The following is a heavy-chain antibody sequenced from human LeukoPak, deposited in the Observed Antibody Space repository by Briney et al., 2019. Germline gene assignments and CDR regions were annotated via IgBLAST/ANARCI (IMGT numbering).Heavy chain of an antibody. J-gene: IGHJ6*02. D-gene: IGHD4-11*01. CDR1: GFTFSDYY. CDR2: ISSSSSYT. V-gene: IGHV3-11*06. CDR3: ARAPHYSNYGPYYYGMDV. Sequence: GGSLRLSCAASGFTFSDYYMSWVRQAPGKGLEWVSYISSSSSYTNYADSVKGRFTISRDNAKNSLYLQMNSLRAEDTAVYYCARAPHYSNYGPYYYGMDVWGQGTTVTVSS.